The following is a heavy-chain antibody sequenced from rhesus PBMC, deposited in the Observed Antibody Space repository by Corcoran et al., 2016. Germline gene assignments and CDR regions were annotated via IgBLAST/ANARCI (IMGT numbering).Heavy chain of an antibody. CDR1: GGSISGGYD. D-gene: IGHD2-21*01. Sequence: QVQLQESGPGVVKPSETLSLTCAVSGGSISGGYDWSWIRQPPGKGLEWIGYLYGSSGTTNYSPSLKNRVTISKDASKNGFSLKLSSVTAADTAVYYCAREYCTGSGCYAYYGLDSWGQGVVVTVSS. CDR2: LYGSSGTT. J-gene: IGHJ6*01. CDR3: AREYCTGSGCYAYYGLDS. V-gene: IGHV4-76*01.